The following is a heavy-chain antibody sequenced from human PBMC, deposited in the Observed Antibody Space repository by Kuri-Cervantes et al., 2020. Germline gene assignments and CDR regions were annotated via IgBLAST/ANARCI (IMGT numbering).Heavy chain of an antibody. D-gene: IGHD5-18*01. Sequence: GGSLRLSCAASGFTFSSYGMHWVRQAPGKGLEWVAVISYDGSNKYYADSGKGRFTISRDNSKNTLYLQMSSLRAEDTAVYYCAKDPGGGYSYGPPPHYFDYRGQGTLVTVSS. CDR1: GFTFSSYG. V-gene: IGHV3-30*18. CDR3: AKDPGGGYSYGPPPHYFDY. J-gene: IGHJ4*02. CDR2: ISYDGSNK.